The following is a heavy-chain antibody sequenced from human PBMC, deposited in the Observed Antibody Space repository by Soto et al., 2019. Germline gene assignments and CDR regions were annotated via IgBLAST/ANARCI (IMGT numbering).Heavy chain of an antibody. Sequence: EVQLVESGGGLVQPGGSLRLSCAASGFTFSDHYMDWVRQAPGKGLEWVGRSRDKVNSYTTEYAASVRGRFTISRDHSQNSLFLQMYSLKAEDTAVYYCVRGPAARPGELYYYRLDVWGQGTTVTVSS. J-gene: IGHJ6*02. D-gene: IGHD6-6*01. CDR2: SRDKVNSYTT. CDR3: VRGPAARPGELYYYRLDV. V-gene: IGHV3-72*01. CDR1: GFTFSDHY.